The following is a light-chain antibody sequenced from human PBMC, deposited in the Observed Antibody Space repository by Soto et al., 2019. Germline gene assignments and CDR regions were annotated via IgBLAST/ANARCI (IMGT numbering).Light chain of an antibody. Sequence: DINMTLYTSALSVAVEDIVSMAGRASQTISSWLAWYQQKPGKAPKLLIYKASTLKSGVPSRFSGSGSGTEITLTSSILQPDDLATYYSQHYNRHSEAFGQGTKVDIK. CDR3: QHYNRHSEA. CDR1: QTISSW. V-gene: IGKV1-5*03. CDR2: KAS. J-gene: IGKJ1*01.